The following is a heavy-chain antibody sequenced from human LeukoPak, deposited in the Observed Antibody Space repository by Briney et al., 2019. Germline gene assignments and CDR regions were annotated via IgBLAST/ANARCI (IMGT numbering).Heavy chain of an antibody. CDR1: GFTFSSYW. Sequence: GGSLRLSCAASGFTFSSYWMSWVRQAPGKGLEWVANIKQDGSEKYYVDSVKGRFTISRDNAKNSLYLQMNSLGAEDTAVYYCARTVYNWNDAVEDAFDIWGQGTMVTVSS. V-gene: IGHV3-7*01. J-gene: IGHJ3*02. CDR2: IKQDGSEK. D-gene: IGHD1-1*01. CDR3: ARTVYNWNDAVEDAFDI.